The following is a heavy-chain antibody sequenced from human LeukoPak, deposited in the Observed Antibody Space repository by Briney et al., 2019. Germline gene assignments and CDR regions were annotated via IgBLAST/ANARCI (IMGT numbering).Heavy chain of an antibody. J-gene: IGHJ6*03. CDR1: GGSVSSGGYY. CDR2: IYYSGST. CDR3: ATTAYYFYVDV. V-gene: IGHV4-31*03. D-gene: IGHD1-26*01. Sequence: SETLSLTCTVSGGSVSSGGYYWSWIRQHPGKGLEWIGYIYYSGSTYYNPSLKSRLTISLDTSTNQFSLELGSVTAADTAVYYCATTAYYFYVDVWGKGTTITVSS.